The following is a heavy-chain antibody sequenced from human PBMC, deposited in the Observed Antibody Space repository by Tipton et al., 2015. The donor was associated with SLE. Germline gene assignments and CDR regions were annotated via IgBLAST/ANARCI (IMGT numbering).Heavy chain of an antibody. V-gene: IGHV3-9*01. CDR2: IGWNSGSI. D-gene: IGHD1-26*01. CDR1: GSTFKNYA. CDR3: ARDPSGSRLDY. Sequence: SLRLSCAASGSTFKNYAMHWVRQVPGKGLEWVSGIGWNSGSIGYADSVKGRFTISRDNAKNSLYLQMNSLRAEDTAVYYCARDPSGSRLDYWGQGTLVTVSS. J-gene: IGHJ4*02.